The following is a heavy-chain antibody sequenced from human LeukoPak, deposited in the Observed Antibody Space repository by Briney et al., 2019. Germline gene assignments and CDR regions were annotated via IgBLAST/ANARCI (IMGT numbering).Heavy chain of an antibody. Sequence: SETLSLTCTVSGGSISSSSYYWGWIRQPPGKGLEWIGSIYYSGSTYYNPSLKSRVTISVDTSKNQFSLKLSSVTAADTAVYYCARRLRWADNRDYWGQGTLVTVSS. J-gene: IGHJ4*02. V-gene: IGHV4-39*01. CDR3: ARRLRWADNRDY. CDR2: IYYSGST. D-gene: IGHD4-23*01. CDR1: GGSISSSSYY.